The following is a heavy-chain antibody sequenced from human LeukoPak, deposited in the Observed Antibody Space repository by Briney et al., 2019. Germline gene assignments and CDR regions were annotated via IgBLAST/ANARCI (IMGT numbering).Heavy chain of an antibody. V-gene: IGHV3-21*01. CDR2: ISSSSSYI. D-gene: IGHD3-10*01. Sequence: PGRSLRLSCAASGFTFSSYSMNWVRQAPGKGLEWVSSISSSSSYIYYADSVKGRFTISRDNAKNSLYLQMNSLRAEDTAVYYCARDYYGSGSYVSAFDYWGQGTLVTVSS. CDR3: ARDYYGSGSYVSAFDY. CDR1: GFTFSSYS. J-gene: IGHJ4*02.